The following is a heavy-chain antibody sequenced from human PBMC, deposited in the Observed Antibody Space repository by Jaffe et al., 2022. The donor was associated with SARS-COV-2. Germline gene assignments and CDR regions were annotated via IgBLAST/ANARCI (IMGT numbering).Heavy chain of an antibody. D-gene: IGHD6-13*01. CDR3: AKADSGIAATGWFDF. Sequence: EVQLLESGGGLVQPGGSLRLSCAASGFTFSSYAMSWVRQAPGKGLEWVSGISGSGGSTYYADSVKGRFTISRDKSKNTLYLQMNSLRAEDTAVYYCAKADSGIAATGWFDFWGQGTLVTVSS. J-gene: IGHJ4*02. V-gene: IGHV3-23*01. CDR1: GFTFSSYA. CDR2: ISGSGGST.